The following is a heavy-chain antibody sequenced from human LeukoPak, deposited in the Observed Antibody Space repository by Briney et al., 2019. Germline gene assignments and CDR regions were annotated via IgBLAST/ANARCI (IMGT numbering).Heavy chain of an antibody. V-gene: IGHV4-34*01. CDR3: ARAPDIVVVPAAYYFDY. CDR1: GGSFSGYY. D-gene: IGHD2-2*01. Sequence: PSETLSLTCAVYGGSFSGYYWSWIRQPPGKGLEWIGEINHSGSTNYNPSLKSRVTISVGTSKNQFSLKLSSVTAADTAVYYCARAPDIVVVPAAYYFDYWGQGTLVTVSS. CDR2: INHSGST. J-gene: IGHJ4*02.